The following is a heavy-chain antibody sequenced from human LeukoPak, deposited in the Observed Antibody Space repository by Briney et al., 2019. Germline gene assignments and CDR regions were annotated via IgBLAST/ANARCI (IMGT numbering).Heavy chain of an antibody. D-gene: IGHD6-13*01. CDR3: ARDAPIAAAGTFSYYFDY. J-gene: IGHJ4*02. CDR1: GFSFGTYS. CDR2: IWYDGSNE. Sequence: GRSLRLSCVVSGFSFGTYSMHWARQVPGKGLEWVAVIWYDGSNEDYADSVKGRFTISRDNSKNTLYLQMNSLRAEDTAVYYCARDAPIAAAGTFSYYFDYWGQGTLVTVSS. V-gene: IGHV3-33*01.